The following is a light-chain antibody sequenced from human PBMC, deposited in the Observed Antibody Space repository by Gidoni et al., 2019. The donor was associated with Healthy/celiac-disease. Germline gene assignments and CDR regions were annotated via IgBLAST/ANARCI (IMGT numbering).Light chain of an antibody. V-gene: IGKV1-33*01. CDR2: DAS. J-gene: IGKJ4*01. CDR1: QDISNY. Sequence: DIQMTQSPSSLSASVGDRVTITCQASQDISNYLNWYQQKPGKAPKLLIYDASNLETGVPSRFSGSGSGTDFTFTISSLQHEDIATYYCQQYDNLLTFXGXTKVEIK. CDR3: QQYDNLLT.